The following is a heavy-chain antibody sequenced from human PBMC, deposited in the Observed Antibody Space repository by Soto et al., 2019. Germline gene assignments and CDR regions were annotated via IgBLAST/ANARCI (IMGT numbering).Heavy chain of an antibody. CDR2: IWYDGSNK. D-gene: IGHD6-6*01. Sequence: GGSLRLYCAASGFTFSSYGMHWVRQAPGKGLEWVAVIWYDGSNKYYADSVKGRFTISRDNSKNTLYLQMNSLRAEDTAVYYCARSALSSSSVDDYGGQGTLVTVSS. CDR1: GFTFSSYG. CDR3: ARSALSSSSVDDY. J-gene: IGHJ4*02. V-gene: IGHV3-33*01.